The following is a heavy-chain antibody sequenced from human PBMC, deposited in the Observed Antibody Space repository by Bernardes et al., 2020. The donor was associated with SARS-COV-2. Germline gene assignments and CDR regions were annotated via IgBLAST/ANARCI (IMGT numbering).Heavy chain of an antibody. CDR1: GGSISSSTVY. J-gene: IGHJ6*02. CDR2: LYYRGNT. Sequence: SESLSFTCTVSGGSISSSTVYWGWVRQPPGKGLEWIGSLYYRGNTYYSASLTSRVTISIDTSKNQFSLKLRSVTAADTAVYYCVRVAAGYYYQYGMDVWGQGTTVTVS. CDR3: VRVAAGYYYQYGMDV. V-gene: IGHV4-39*01. D-gene: IGHD6-19*01.